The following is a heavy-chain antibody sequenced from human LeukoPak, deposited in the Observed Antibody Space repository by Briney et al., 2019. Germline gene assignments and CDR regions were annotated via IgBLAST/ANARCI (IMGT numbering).Heavy chain of an antibody. D-gene: IGHD2-15*01. CDR3: AKDEYRTVVMVRFDY. J-gene: IGHJ4*02. CDR2: ISGSGGST. Sequence: PGGSLRLSCAASGFTFSSYAMSWVRQAPGKGLEWVSAISGSGGSTYYADSVKGRFIISRDNSKNTLYLQMNSLRAEDTAVYYCAKDEYRTVVMVRFDYWGQGTLVTVSS. CDR1: GFTFSSYA. V-gene: IGHV3-23*01.